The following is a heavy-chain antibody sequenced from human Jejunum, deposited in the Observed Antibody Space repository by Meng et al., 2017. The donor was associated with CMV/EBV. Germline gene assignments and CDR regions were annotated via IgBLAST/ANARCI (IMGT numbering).Heavy chain of an antibody. V-gene: IGHV1-3*04. CDR2: SKIGNDNT. D-gene: IGHD3-22*01. Sequence: SCKASGYTVTINGMHWVRKGHGQGIEWMGWSKIGNDNTKYSQRFQGRGTFTRDTSASTAYTELSSLRSEDAAVYYCAIDPSGYYYKFWGQGTLVTVSS. CDR1: GYTVTING. J-gene: IGHJ4*02. CDR3: AIDPSGYYYKF.